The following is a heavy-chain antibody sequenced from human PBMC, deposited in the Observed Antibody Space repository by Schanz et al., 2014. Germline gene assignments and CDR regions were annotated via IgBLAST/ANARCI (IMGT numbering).Heavy chain of an antibody. V-gene: IGHV3-30*18. Sequence: VQLLESGGGLVQPGGSLRLSCAGSGITLSGYGLHWVRQAPGKGLEWVGFISFDGRNTGYAHSVKGRFTISRDNSKNTVNLQMNSLRAEDTAVYYCAKEKEEVAADGSFFDYWGQGTLVTVSS. CDR3: AKEKEEVAADGSFFDY. CDR2: ISFDGRNT. D-gene: IGHD6-13*01. CDR1: GITLSGYG. J-gene: IGHJ4*02.